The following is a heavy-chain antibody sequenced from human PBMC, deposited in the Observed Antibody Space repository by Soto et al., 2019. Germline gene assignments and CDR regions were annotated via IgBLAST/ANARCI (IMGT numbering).Heavy chain of an antibody. D-gene: IGHD3-22*01. J-gene: IGHJ4*02. CDR3: ARQIYDSDTGPNFQYYFDS. Sequence: PGESLKISCMGPGYSFAGYWITWVRQKPGKGLEWMGRIDPSDSQTYYSPSFRGHVTISATKSITTVFLQWSSLRASDTAMYYCARQIYDSDTGPNFQYYFDSWGKGTPVTVSS. V-gene: IGHV5-10-1*01. CDR1: GYSFAGYW. CDR2: IDPSDSQT.